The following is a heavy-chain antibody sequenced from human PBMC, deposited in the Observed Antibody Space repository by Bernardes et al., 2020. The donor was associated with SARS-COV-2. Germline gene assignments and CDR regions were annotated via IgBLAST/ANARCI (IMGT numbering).Heavy chain of an antibody. D-gene: IGHD6-19*01. Sequence: GGSLRLSCVASGFTLRNYSLNWVRKAPGKGLEWVSSISSSSSYIFYAGSVKGRFTVTRDNAKNSLYLQMDSLGAEDTAVYYCARVNSVSSGWYSGAFNIWGQGTMVTVSS. J-gene: IGHJ3*02. CDR1: GFTLRNYS. CDR3: ARVNSVSSGWYSGAFNI. V-gene: IGHV3-21*01. CDR2: ISSSSSYI.